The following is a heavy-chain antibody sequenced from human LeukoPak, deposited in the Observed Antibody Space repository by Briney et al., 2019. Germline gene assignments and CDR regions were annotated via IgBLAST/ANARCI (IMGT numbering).Heavy chain of an antibody. V-gene: IGHV4-34*01. CDR2: INHSGST. CDR1: GGFFSGYY. D-gene: IGHD3-10*01. Sequence: SETLSLTCAVYGGFFSGYYWSWIRQPPGKGLEWIGEINHSGSTNYNPSLKSRVTISVDTSKNQFSLKLSSVTAADTAVYYCARRRGSGSYPLSYWGQGTLVTVSS. CDR3: ARRRGSGSYPLSY. J-gene: IGHJ4*02.